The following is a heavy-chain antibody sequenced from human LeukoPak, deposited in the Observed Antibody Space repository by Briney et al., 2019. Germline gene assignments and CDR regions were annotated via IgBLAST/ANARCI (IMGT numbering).Heavy chain of an antibody. CDR3: VAVPETDFWIGFYLDY. D-gene: IGHD3-3*01. CDR1: GFTFDDYA. CDR2: ITWHSENI. J-gene: IGHJ4*02. Sequence: GGSLRLSCVASGFTFDDYAMHWVRQAPGKGLEWVSGITWHSENIDYADSVKGRFTISRDNAKNSLYLQMNSLRAEDTALYFCVAVPETDFWIGFYLDYWGQGTLVTVSS. V-gene: IGHV3-9*01.